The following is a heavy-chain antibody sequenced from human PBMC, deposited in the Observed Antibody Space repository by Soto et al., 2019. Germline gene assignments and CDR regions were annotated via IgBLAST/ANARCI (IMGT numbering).Heavy chain of an antibody. J-gene: IGHJ3*02. CDR1: GYTFTSYG. CDR2: MNPNSGNT. CDR3: SHATMTTVTTGGGNDAFDI. D-gene: IGHD4-17*01. Sequence: ASVKVSCKASGYTFTSYGISWVRQATGQGLDWMGLMNPNSGNTGYAQKFQGRVTMTRNTSISTAYMELSSLRSEDTAVYFCSHATMTTVTTGGGNDAFDIWGQGTMVTVSS. V-gene: IGHV1-8*02.